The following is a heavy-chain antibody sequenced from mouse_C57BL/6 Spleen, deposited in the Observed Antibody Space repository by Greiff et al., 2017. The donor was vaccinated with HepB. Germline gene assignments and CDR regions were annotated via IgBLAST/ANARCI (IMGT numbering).Heavy chain of an antibody. Sequence: VQLQQSGAELVKPGASVKLSCKASGYTFTSYWMQWVKQRPGQGLEWIGEIDPSDSCTNYNQKFKGKATLTVDTSSSTAYMQLSSLTSEDSAVYYCARSDYYYGSSYYFDCWGQGPTLTVSS. CDR1: GYTFTSYW. J-gene: IGHJ2*01. CDR2: IDPSDSCT. CDR3: ARSDYYYGSSYYFDC. D-gene: IGHD1-1*01. V-gene: IGHV1-50*01.